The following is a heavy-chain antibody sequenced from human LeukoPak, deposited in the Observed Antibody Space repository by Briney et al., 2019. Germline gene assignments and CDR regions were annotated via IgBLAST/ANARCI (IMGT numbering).Heavy chain of an antibody. CDR3: ARVGGQPAGGD. CDR1: GFTFSSYE. Sequence: GGSLRLSCAASGFTFSSYEMNWVRQAPGKGLEWVSYISSSGSTIYYADSVKGRFTISRDDAKNSLYLQMNSLRAEDTAVYYCARVGGQPAGGDWGQGTLVTASS. J-gene: IGHJ4*02. D-gene: IGHD3-16*01. V-gene: IGHV3-48*03. CDR2: ISSSGSTI.